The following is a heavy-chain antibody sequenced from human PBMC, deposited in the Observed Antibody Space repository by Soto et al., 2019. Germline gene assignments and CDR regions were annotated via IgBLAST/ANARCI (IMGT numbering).Heavy chain of an antibody. CDR3: ARAPGYSYGFYYYYYGMDV. V-gene: IGHV4-34*01. CDR2: INHSGST. D-gene: IGHD5-18*01. CDR1: GGSFSGYY. J-gene: IGHJ6*02. Sequence: SETLSLTCAVYGGSFSGYYWSWIRQPPGKGLEWIGEINHSGSTNYNPSLKSRVTISVDTSKNQFSLKLSSVTAADTAVYYCARAPGYSYGFYYYYYGMDVWGQGTTVTVSS.